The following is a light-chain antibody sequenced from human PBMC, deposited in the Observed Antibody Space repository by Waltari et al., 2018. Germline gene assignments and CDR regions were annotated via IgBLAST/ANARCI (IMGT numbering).Light chain of an antibody. V-gene: IGKV1-27*01. Sequence: DIQMTQSPSSLSAFVGDRVTITCRASQDISHYLAWYQQRPGQVPRLLIYEASTLQSGVPSRFSGSGSGTDFTLIISRLQPEDVATYYCQKYTSATRTFGPGTKIEIK. CDR1: QDISHY. J-gene: IGKJ3*01. CDR2: EAS. CDR3: QKYTSATRT.